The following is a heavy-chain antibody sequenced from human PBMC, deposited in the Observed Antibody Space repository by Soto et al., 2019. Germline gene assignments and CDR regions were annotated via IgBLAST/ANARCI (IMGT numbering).Heavy chain of an antibody. V-gene: IGHV4-59*08. CDR2: IYYSGST. CDR3: ARLYYYDSSGYNFDY. J-gene: IGHJ4*02. D-gene: IGHD3-22*01. CDR1: GGSISSYY. Sequence: PSETLSLTCTVSGGSISSYYWSWIRQPPGKGLEWIGYIYYSGSTNYNPSLKSRVTISVDTSKNQFSLKLSSVTAADTAVYYCARLYYYDSSGYNFDYWGQGTLVPVSS.